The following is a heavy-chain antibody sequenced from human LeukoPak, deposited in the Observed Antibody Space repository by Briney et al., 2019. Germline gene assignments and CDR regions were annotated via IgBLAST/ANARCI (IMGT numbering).Heavy chain of an antibody. Sequence: GASVKVSCKASGYTFTGYYMHWVRQAPGQGLEWMGRINPNSGGTNYAQKFQGRVTMTRDTSISIAYMELSRLRSDDTAVYYCARSYYYDSSGYYALWGQGTLVTVSS. CDR2: INPNSGGT. V-gene: IGHV1-2*06. D-gene: IGHD3-22*01. J-gene: IGHJ4*02. CDR3: ARSYYYDSSGYYAL. CDR1: GYTFTGYY.